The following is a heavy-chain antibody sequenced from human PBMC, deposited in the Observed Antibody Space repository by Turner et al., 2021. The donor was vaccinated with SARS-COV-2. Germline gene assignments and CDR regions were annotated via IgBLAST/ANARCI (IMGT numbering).Heavy chain of an antibody. CDR1: GFTFSSYW. CDR3: ARAVAGLLFDY. D-gene: IGHD6-19*01. CDR2: MNQDRSEK. J-gene: IGHJ4*02. Sequence: VLLVESGGVVVQPGRSLRLSCAASGFTFSSYWMRWVRQAPGKGLEWVANMNQDRSEKYYVDSVKGRFTISRDNAKNSLYLQMNSLRAEDTALYYCARAVAGLLFDYWGQGTLVTVSS. V-gene: IGHV3-7*04.